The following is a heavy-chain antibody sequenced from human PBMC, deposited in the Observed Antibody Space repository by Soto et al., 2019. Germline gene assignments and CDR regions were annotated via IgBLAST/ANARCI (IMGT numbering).Heavy chain of an antibody. D-gene: IGHD2-2*01. CDR1: GGSISSSSYY. V-gene: IGHV4-39*01. CDR3: ARLHGYCISTSCYGYYGMDV. Sequence: SETLSLTCTVSGGSISSSSYYWGWIRQPPGKGLEWIGSIYYSGSTYYNPSLKSRVTMSVDTSKNQFSLKLSSVTAADTAVYYCARLHGYCISTSCYGYYGMDVWGQGTTVPVSS. CDR2: IYYSGST. J-gene: IGHJ6*02.